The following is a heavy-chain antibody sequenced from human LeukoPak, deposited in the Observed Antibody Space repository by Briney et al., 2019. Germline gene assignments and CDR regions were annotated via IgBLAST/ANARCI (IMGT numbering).Heavy chain of an antibody. CDR3: ATLGCAGENCPSARRALGCY. CDR2: ISSGGTFV. CDR1: GFTFSSYT. J-gene: IGHJ4*02. Sequence: GGSLRLSCTGSGFTFSSYTLRWVRQAPGKELEWVSSISSGGTFVFYADSVTGRFTISRENAEKFLYVQMESLRAEETEIYCGATLGCAGENCPSARRALGCYWGPGTLVTVSS. D-gene: IGHD2-21*01. V-gene: IGHV3-21*01.